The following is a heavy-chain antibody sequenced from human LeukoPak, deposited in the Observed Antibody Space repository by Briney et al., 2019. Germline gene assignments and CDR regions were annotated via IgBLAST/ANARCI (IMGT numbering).Heavy chain of an antibody. D-gene: IGHD2-21*02. V-gene: IGHV3-21*01. CDR3: ARAGDGDYFDY. CDR2: ISSSSSYI. Sequence: GGSLRLSCAASGFTFSSYSMSWVRQAPGKGLEWVSSISSSSSYIYYADSVKGRFTISRDNAKNSLYLQMNSLRAEDTAVYYCARAGDGDYFDYWGQGTLVTVSS. CDR1: GFTFSSYS. J-gene: IGHJ4*02.